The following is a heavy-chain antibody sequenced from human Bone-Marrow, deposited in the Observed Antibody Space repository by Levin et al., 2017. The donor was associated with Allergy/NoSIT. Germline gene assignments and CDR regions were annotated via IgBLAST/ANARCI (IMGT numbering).Heavy chain of an antibody. V-gene: IGHV3-15*05. J-gene: IGHJ4*02. CDR3: ATGDCRGGSCHFYDF. CDR2: IKRKIDGETT. CDR1: GFDFSSVW. Sequence: GGSLRLSCVASGFDFSSVWMTWVRLAPGKGLEWVGRIKRKIDGETTDYTAPVKGRFTISRDDSRNTLYLQMNNLKTEDTAVYYCATGDCRGGSCHFYDFWGQGTLVTVSS. D-gene: IGHD2-15*01.